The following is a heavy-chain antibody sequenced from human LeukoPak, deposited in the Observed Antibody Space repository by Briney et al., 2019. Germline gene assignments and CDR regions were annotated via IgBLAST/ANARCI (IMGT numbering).Heavy chain of an antibody. J-gene: IGHJ4*02. CDR3: ARFHTSGYYRHFDF. D-gene: IGHD3-22*01. V-gene: IGHV4-31*03. CDR2: IYYSGST. CDR1: GGSISTGGYY. Sequence: SETLSLTCTVSGGSISTGGYYWSWIRQPPGKGLEWIAYIYYSGSTYYNPSLKSRVTISVDTSKNQFSLKLSSVTAADTAVYYCARFHTSGYYRHFDFWGQGTLVTVSS.